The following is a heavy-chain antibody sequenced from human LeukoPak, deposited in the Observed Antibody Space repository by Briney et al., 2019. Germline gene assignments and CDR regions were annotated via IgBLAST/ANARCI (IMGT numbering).Heavy chain of an antibody. D-gene: IGHD4-17*01. CDR3: ARSHQATVTTWDY. Sequence: SETLSLTCTVSGGSISSGDYYWSWIRQPPGKGLEWIGYIYYSGSTYYNPSLKSRVTISVDTSKNQFSLKLSSVTAADTAVYYCARSHQATVTTWDYWGQGTLVTVSS. CDR2: IYYSGST. J-gene: IGHJ4*02. CDR1: GGSISSGDYY. V-gene: IGHV4-30-4*01.